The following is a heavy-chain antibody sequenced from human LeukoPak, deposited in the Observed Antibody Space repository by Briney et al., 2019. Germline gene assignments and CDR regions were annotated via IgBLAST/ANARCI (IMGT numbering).Heavy chain of an antibody. CDR3: ARGGPVVVVVAATGDDY. J-gene: IGHJ4*02. CDR2: INHSGST. CDR1: GGSFSGYY. V-gene: IGHV4-34*01. Sequence: TSETLSLTCAVYGGSFSGYYWSWIRQPPGKGLEWIGEINHSGSTNYNPSLKSRVTISVDTSKNQFSLKLSSVTAADTAVYYCARGGPVVVVVAATGDDYWGQGTLVTVSS. D-gene: IGHD2-15*01.